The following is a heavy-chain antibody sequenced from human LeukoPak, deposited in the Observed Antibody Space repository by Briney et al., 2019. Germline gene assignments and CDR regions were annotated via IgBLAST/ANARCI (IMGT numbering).Heavy chain of an antibody. CDR3: AAALRYFDWLLDN. V-gene: IGHV3-21*01. Sequence: GGSLRLSCAASGFSFSDYSMNWVRQAPGKGLEWVSSISGSNSYIYYADSLKGRFTISRDNAKNSLYLQMNSLRAEDTAVYYCAAALRYFDWLLDNWGQGTLVTVSS. CDR2: ISGSNSYI. J-gene: IGHJ4*02. CDR1: GFSFSDYS. D-gene: IGHD3-9*01.